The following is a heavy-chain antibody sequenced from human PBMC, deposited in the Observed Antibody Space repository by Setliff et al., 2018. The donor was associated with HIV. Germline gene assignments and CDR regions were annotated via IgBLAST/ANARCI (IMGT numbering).Heavy chain of an antibody. CDR3: AREVGDVITSSDAFDF. CDR1: GYTISGGYY. Sequence: SETLSLTCAVSGYTISGGYYWGWIRQPPGKGLEWIAYMHYSGATYYNPSLKSRVTMSRDTSKNQFSLDLSSVTAADTAVYYCAREVGDVITSSDAFDFWGQGTMVTVSS. J-gene: IGHJ3*01. D-gene: IGHD3-22*01. V-gene: IGHV4-28*03. CDR2: MHYSGAT.